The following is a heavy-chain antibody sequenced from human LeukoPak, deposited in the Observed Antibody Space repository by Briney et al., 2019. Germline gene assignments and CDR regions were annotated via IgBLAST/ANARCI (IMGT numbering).Heavy chain of an antibody. CDR3: AKVTSTSYTGSNWFDP. V-gene: IGHV3-30*18. Sequence: GGSLRLSCAASGFTFSSYGMHWVCQAPGKGLEWVAVISYDGSNKYYADSVKGRFTISRDNSKNTLYLQMNSLRAEDTAVYYCAKVTSTSYTGSNWFDPWGQGTLVTVSS. CDR2: ISYDGSNK. J-gene: IGHJ5*02. D-gene: IGHD2-2*01. CDR1: GFTFSSYG.